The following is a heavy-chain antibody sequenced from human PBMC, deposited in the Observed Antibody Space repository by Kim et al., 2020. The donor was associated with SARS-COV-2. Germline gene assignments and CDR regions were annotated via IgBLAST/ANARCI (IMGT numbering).Heavy chain of an antibody. D-gene: IGHD4-17*01. Sequence: GGSLRLSCAASGFTFSSYAMNWVRQAPGKGLEWVSAISGIGTNTYYADSVKGRFTISRDNSKYTLYLQMNSLRAEDTVVFYCAKTYGDSYYYYPWDVWG. CDR1: GFTFSSYA. V-gene: IGHV3-23*01. J-gene: IGHJ6*03. CDR2: ISGIGTNT. CDR3: AKTYGDSYYYYPWDV.